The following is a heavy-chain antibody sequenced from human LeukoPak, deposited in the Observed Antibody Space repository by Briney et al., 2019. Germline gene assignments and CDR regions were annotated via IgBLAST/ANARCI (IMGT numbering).Heavy chain of an antibody. D-gene: IGHD3/OR15-3a*01. CDR2: IRSAVETT. J-gene: IGHJ4*02. V-gene: IGHV3-23*01. CDR3: AKHFCTGLDCSLFDS. Sequence: PGGSLRLSCAASGFTMSHYGVSWVRQAPRKGLEWISGIRSAVETTHYADSVKGRFIISRDNSKNALSLQLNSLRPEDTALYYCAKHFCTGLDCSLFDSWGQGTLVTVSS. CDR1: GFTMSHYG.